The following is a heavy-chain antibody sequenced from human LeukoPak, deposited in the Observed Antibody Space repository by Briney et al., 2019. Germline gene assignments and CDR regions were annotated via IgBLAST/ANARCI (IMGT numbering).Heavy chain of an antibody. J-gene: IGHJ4*02. CDR2: GSLNYSNT. CDR1: GDTFSSYY. CDR3: ARRFRRYQSNGVYYGGFDD. D-gene: IGHD3-22*01. V-gene: IGHV1-2*02. Sequence: ASVKLSCKASGDTFSSYYIHWVRQRPGQGLERVGWGSLNYSNTYYAQPFQGGLTITRDTSINTAYLELSSLRSDAAAVYYCARRFRRYQSNGVYYGGFDDWGQGALVTASS.